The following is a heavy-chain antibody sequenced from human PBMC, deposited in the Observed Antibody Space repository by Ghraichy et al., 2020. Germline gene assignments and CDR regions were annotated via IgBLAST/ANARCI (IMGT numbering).Heavy chain of an antibody. J-gene: IGHJ4*02. D-gene: IGHD6-19*01. CDR3: ARDLGGGWYFDN. CDR2: IKKDGSEK. CDR1: GFIFSGYW. Sequence: GGSLRLSCAASGFIFSGYWMSWVRQAPRKGPEWVANIKKDGSEKYYVDSVKGRFTISRDNAKNSLYLQMNSLTAEDTAVYYCARDLGGGWYFDNWGQGALVTVSS. V-gene: IGHV3-7*01.